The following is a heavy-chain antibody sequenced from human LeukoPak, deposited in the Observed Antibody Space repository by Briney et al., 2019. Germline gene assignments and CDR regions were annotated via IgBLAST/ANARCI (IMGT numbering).Heavy chain of an antibody. J-gene: IGHJ6*02. CDR3: ARDSGNYHYDMDV. D-gene: IGHD3-10*01. Sequence: ASVKVSCKTSGYSFNSHHVHWVRQAPGQGLEGMGINFFHDGTTSNTQKFPGRLTMTRDTSTSTVYMELSSLRSEDTAVYYCARDSGNYHYDMDVWGQGTTVIVSS. CDR1: GYSFNSHH. CDR2: NFFHDGTT. V-gene: IGHV1-46*02.